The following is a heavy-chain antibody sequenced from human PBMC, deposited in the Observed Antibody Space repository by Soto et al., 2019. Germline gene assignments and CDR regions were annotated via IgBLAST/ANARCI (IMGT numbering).Heavy chain of an antibody. V-gene: IGHV3-33*01. CDR2: IWYDGSNK. D-gene: IGHD5-18*01. CDR1: GFTFSSYG. CDR3: ARVTGGGYRQAGYFDY. Sequence: QVQLVESGGGVVQPGRSLRLSCAASGFTFSSYGMHWVRQAPGKGLEWVAVIWYDGSNKYYADSVKGRFTISRDNSKNTLYLQMNSVRAEDTAVYYCARVTGGGYRQAGYFDYWGQGTLVTVSS. J-gene: IGHJ4*02.